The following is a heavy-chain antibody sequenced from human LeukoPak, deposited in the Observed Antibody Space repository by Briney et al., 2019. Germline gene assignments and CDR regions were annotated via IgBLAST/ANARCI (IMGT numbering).Heavy chain of an antibody. J-gene: IGHJ4*02. CDR3: ARDLMGIAYRGAFYY. CDR2: ISGSGGSK. Sequence: PGGTLRLSCAASGFTFSSFGMSWVRQAPGQGLEWVSAISGSGGSKYYADSVKGRFTISRDNSKNTLYLQMNRLSAEDTAVYYCARDLMGIAYRGAFYYWGQGTLVTVSS. D-gene: IGHD6-13*01. CDR1: GFTFSSFG. V-gene: IGHV3-23*01.